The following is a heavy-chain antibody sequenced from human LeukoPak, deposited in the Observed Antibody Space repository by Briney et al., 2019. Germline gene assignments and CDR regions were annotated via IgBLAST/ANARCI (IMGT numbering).Heavy chain of an antibody. CDR1: GGSISSYY. V-gene: IGHV4-59*12. Sequence: PSETLSLTCTVSGGSISSYYWSWLRQPPGKGLEWIGYIYYSGSTNYNPSLKSRVTISVDTSKNQFSLKLSSVTAADTAVYYCAREEYYDSSGYQYSGHFDYWGQGTLVTVSS. CDR2: IYYSGST. J-gene: IGHJ4*02. CDR3: AREEYYDSSGYQYSGHFDY. D-gene: IGHD3-22*01.